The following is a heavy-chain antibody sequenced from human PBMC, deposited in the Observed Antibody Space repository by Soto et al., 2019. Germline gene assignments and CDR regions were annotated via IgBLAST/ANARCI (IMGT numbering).Heavy chain of an antibody. CDR1: GGSFSGYY. V-gene: IGHV4-34*01. J-gene: IGHJ6*02. CDR2: INHSGST. D-gene: IGHD3-16*02. Sequence: SETLSLTCAVYGGSFSGYYWSWIRQPPGKGLEWIGEINHSGSTNYNPSLKSRVTISVDASKNQFSLKLSSVTAADTAVYYCARGGKRIMITFGGVIAYGMDVWGQGTTVTVSS. CDR3: ARGGKRIMITFGGVIAYGMDV.